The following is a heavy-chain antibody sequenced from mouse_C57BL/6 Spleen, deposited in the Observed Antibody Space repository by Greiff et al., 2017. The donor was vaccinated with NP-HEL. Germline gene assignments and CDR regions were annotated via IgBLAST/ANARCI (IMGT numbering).Heavy chain of an antibody. D-gene: IGHD1-1*01. CDR3: ARIAYYGSSYPWYFDV. CDR2: IWWDDDK. CDR1: GFSLSTFGMG. Sequence: QVTLKVSGPGILQPSQTLSLTCSFSGFSLSTFGMGVGWIRQPSGKGLEWLAHIWWDDDKYYNPALKSRLTISKDTSKNQVFLKIANVDTADTATYYCARIAYYGSSYPWYFDVWGTGTTVTVSS. V-gene: IGHV8-8*01. J-gene: IGHJ1*03.